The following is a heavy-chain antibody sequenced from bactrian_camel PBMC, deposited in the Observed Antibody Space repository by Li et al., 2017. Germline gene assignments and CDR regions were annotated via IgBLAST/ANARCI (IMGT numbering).Heavy chain of an antibody. CDR2: IDSDGST. D-gene: IGHD4*01. CDR1: GNNIRTYF. J-gene: IGHJ4*01. V-gene: IGHV3S53*01. CDR3: AADGTDISTIYEDRWYEFNY. Sequence: HVQLVESGGGSVQAGGSLKLSCVASGNNIRTYFVGWFRQAPGKEREGVAAIDSDGSTSYADSVKGRFTISQDNAKNTLYLQMNSLKPEDTAMYYCAADGTDISTIYEDRWYEFNYWGQGTQVTVTS.